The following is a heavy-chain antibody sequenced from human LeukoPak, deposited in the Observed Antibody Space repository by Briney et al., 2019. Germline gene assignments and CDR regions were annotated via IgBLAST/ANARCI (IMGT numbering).Heavy chain of an antibody. V-gene: IGHV4-59*11. Sequence: SEALSLTCTVSGGSISGHYWTWVRQPPGEGLEWIGQIHYSGKADYNPSLRSRITISVDTSKNQMSLKVTSVTAADTAVYYCARFGVDYDMDVWGQGTTVTVS. D-gene: IGHD3-16*01. CDR2: IHYSGKA. CDR3: ARFGVDYDMDV. J-gene: IGHJ6*02. CDR1: GGSISGHY.